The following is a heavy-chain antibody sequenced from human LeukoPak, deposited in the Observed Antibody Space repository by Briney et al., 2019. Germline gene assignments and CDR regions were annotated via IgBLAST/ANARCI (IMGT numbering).Heavy chain of an antibody. Sequence: ASVKVSCKASGYTFTSYYMHWVRQAPGQGLEWMGIINPSGGSTSYAQKFQGRVTMTRGTSTSTVYMELSSLRSEDTAVYYCARVGASGSYYEPNFDYWGQGTLVTVSS. J-gene: IGHJ4*02. CDR1: GYTFTSYY. D-gene: IGHD1-26*01. V-gene: IGHV1-46*01. CDR2: INPSGGST. CDR3: ARVGASGSYYEPNFDY.